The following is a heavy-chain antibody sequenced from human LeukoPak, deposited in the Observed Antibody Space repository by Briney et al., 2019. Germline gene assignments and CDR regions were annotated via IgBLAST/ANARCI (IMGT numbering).Heavy chain of an antibody. V-gene: IGHV2-5*01. D-gene: IGHD1-26*01. CDR3: AHSRIVRIHFDL. CDR2: IYWNDDK. J-gene: IGHJ2*01. Sequence: SGPTLVNPTQTLTLTCAFSGFSLSTPGLGVGWIRQPPGKALEWLAIIYWNDDKRYGPSLKSRLTITKDTSKNQVVLTMTNMDPVDTATYYCAHSRIVRIHFDLWGRGTLVTVSP. CDR1: GFSLSTPGLG.